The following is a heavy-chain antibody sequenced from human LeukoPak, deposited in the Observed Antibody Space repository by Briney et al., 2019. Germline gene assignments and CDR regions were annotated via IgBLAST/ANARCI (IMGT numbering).Heavy chain of an antibody. CDR2: IYYSGST. V-gene: IGHV4-59*01. J-gene: IGHJ1*01. Sequence: PSETPSLTCTVSGGSISSYYWSWIRQPPGKGLEWIGYIYYSGSTNYNPSLKSRVTISVDTSKNQFSLKLSSVTAADTAVYYCARGYSYGTEYFQHWGQGTLVTVSS. CDR1: GGSISSYY. CDR3: ARGYSYGTEYFQH. D-gene: IGHD5-18*01.